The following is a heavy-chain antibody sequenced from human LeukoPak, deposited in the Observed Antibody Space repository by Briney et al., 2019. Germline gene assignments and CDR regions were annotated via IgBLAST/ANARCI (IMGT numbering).Heavy chain of an antibody. CDR3: ARISYSRNFDY. CDR1: GFSFISYW. J-gene: IGHJ4*02. CDR2: INSDGSSI. V-gene: IGHV3-74*01. Sequence: GGSLRLSCAASGFSFISYWMHWVRQGPGKGLEWVSHINSDGSSISYANSVKGRFTISRDNAKNTLYLQMNSLRAEDTAVYYCARISYSRNFDYWGQGTLVTVSS. D-gene: IGHD2-15*01.